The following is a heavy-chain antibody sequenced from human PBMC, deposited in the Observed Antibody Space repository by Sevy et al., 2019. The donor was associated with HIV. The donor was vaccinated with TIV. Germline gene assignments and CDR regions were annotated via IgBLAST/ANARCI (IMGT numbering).Heavy chain of an antibody. CDR3: AKGFCSGGSCPRDYYYYGMDV. Sequence: GGSLRLSCAASEFTFGSYAMNWVRQAPGKGLEWVSSISVSGRSTYYADSVEGRFTISRDNSKNTLYLQMNSLRADDTAVYYCAKGFCSGGSCPRDYYYYGMDVWGQGTTVTVSS. V-gene: IGHV3-23*01. J-gene: IGHJ6*02. CDR1: EFTFGSYA. D-gene: IGHD2-15*01. CDR2: ISVSGRST.